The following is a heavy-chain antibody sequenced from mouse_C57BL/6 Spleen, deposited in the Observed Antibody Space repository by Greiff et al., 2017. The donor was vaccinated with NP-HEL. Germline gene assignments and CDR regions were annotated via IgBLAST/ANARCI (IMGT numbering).Heavy chain of an antibody. CDR3: ARQGHGDYYAMDY. CDR2: ISGGGGNT. CDR1: GFTFSSYT. J-gene: IGHJ4*01. Sequence: EVKLMESGGGLVKPGGSLKLSCAASGFTFSSYTMSWVRQTPEKRLEWVATISGGGGNTYYPDSVKGRFTISRDNAKNTLYLQMSSLRSEDTALYYCARQGHGDYYAMDYWGQGTSVTVSS. V-gene: IGHV5-9*01.